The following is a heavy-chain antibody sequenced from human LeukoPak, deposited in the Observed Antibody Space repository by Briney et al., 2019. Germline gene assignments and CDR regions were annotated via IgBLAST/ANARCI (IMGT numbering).Heavy chain of an antibody. Sequence: ASVKVSCKASGYTFTGYYINWVRQAPGQGLEWMGWINPNSGGTNYAQKFQGRVTMTRDTSISTAYMELSRLRSDDTAVYYCARGPYVPFPNWYFDLWGRGTLVTVSS. J-gene: IGHJ2*01. CDR1: GYTFTGYY. D-gene: IGHD3-10*02. CDR3: ARGPYVPFPNWYFDL. V-gene: IGHV1-2*02. CDR2: INPNSGGT.